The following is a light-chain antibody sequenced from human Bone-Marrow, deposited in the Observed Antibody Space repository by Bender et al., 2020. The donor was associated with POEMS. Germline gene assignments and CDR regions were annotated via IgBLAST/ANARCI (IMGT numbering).Light chain of an antibody. Sequence: QSALTQPASVSESPGQSITVSCTGDNTDLGPHSVVSWYQQHPGRVPKVMIYEDTKRPSGVSDRFSGSKSGNTASLTISGLQPEDEADYYCCSYADSPTFVFGGGTKLTVL. J-gene: IGLJ3*02. V-gene: IGLV2-23*02. CDR1: NTDLGPHSV. CDR2: EDT. CDR3: CSYADSPTFV.